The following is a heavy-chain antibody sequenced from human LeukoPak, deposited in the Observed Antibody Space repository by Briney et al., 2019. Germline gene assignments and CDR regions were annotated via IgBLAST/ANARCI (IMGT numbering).Heavy chain of an antibody. D-gene: IGHD3-9*01. CDR1: GFTFSSLA. CDR3: SQAKDGIRYFDWYNWFDP. Sequence: PGASLRLSCAASGFTFSSLAMSWVRQAPGNRLDWISVISGRGDSTYYADSVKGRFTISRDNSKSTVYLQMNRLRDEDTAVYYFSQAKDGIRYFDWYNWFDPWGQGTLVTVSS. J-gene: IGHJ5*02. V-gene: IGHV3-23*01. CDR2: ISGRGDST.